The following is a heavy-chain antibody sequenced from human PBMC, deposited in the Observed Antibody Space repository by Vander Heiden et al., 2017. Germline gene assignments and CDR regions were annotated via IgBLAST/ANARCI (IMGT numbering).Heavy chain of an antibody. V-gene: IGHV3-21*01. CDR3: ATDADYDTY. Sequence: EVQLVESGGGLVKPGGSLRLSCAASGFTFSDYSMNWVRQAPGKGLEWVSSISSSSDYIYHADSVRGRFTISRDNAKNSLFLQMNSLRAEDTAVYYCATDADYDTYWGQGTLVTVSS. CDR1: GFTFSDYS. CDR2: ISSSSDYI. D-gene: IGHD4-17*01. J-gene: IGHJ4*02.